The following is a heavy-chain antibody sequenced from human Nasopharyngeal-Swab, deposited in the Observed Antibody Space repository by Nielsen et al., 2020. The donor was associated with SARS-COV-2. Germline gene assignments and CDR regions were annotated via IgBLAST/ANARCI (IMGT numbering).Heavy chain of an antibody. CDR2: ISAYNGRT. J-gene: IGHJ4*02. CDR3: AIDPRGPDY. V-gene: IGHV1-18*01. D-gene: IGHD6-25*01. Sequence: ASVKVSCKASGYTFTSYGISWVRQAPGQGLEWMGWISAYNGRTYYAQKFQGRVTMTTDTSTSTAYMDLRSLRSDDTAVYYCAIDPRGPDYWGQGTLVTVSS. CDR1: GYTFTSYG.